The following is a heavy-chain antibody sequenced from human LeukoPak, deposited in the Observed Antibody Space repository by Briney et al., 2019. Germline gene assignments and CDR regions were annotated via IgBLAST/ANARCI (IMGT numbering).Heavy chain of an antibody. CDR3: ARVGEATLDY. Sequence: GGSLRLSCAASGSTFSRHGMHWVRQAPGKGLEWVALIWYDGSTEYYADSVKGRFTISRDNSKKTLFLQMNSLRAEDTAVYYCARVGEATLDYWGQGTLVTVSS. CDR2: IWYDGSTE. CDR1: GSTFSRHG. V-gene: IGHV3-33*08. D-gene: IGHD3-10*01. J-gene: IGHJ4*02.